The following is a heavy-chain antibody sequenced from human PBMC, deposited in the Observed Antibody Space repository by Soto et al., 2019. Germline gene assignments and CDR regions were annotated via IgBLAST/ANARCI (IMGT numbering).Heavy chain of an antibody. CDR3: ARDVHQMLSLKHYYYYLDV. Sequence: QVQLVESGGDLVKPGGSLRLSCVASGFSFSDYSMTWMRQAPGGGLDFVAFISNTAITDYYADSVKGRFTISRDNARNSVYLQMDSLRAEDAAVYYCARDVHQMLSLKHYYYYLDVWGTGTTVTVSS. J-gene: IGHJ6*03. D-gene: IGHD2-2*01. V-gene: IGHV3-11*01. CDR1: GFSFSDYS. CDR2: ISNTAITD.